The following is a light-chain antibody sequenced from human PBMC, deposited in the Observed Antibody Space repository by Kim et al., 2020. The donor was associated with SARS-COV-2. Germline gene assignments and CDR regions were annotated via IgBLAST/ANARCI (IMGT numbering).Light chain of an antibody. Sequence: GQSITISCTGTSSDVGAYNYVSWYQQHPGKAPNLMIYDVSERPSGVSNRFSASKSGNTASLTISGLQAEDEADYYCSSYTSSTAFVFGTGTKVTVL. V-gene: IGLV2-14*03. CDR3: SSYTSSTAFV. CDR1: SSDVGAYNY. CDR2: DVS. J-gene: IGLJ1*01.